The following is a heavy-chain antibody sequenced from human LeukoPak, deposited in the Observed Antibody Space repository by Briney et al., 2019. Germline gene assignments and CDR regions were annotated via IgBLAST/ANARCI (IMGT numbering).Heavy chain of an antibody. D-gene: IGHD3-10*01. CDR3: ARDVGGFGELSYYYYGMDV. Sequence: GGSLRLSCAASGFTFSSHWMHWVRQAPGEGLVWVSRINSDGSSTSYADSVKGRFTISRDNAKNTLYLQMNSLRAEDTAVYYCARDVGGFGELSYYYYGMDVWGQGTTVTVSS. V-gene: IGHV3-74*01. CDR2: INSDGSST. J-gene: IGHJ6*02. CDR1: GFTFSSHW.